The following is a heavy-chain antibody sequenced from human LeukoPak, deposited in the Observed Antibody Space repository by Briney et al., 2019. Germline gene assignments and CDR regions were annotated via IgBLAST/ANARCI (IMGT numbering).Heavy chain of an antibody. CDR3: AKDPGDIVLMVYAMGNYYFDY. CDR2: IRYDGSNK. D-gene: IGHD2-8*01. Sequence: PGESLRLSCAASGFTFSSYGMHWVRQAPGKGLEWVAFIRYDGSNKYYADSVKGRFTISRDNSKNTLYLQMNSLRAEDTAVYYCAKDPGDIVLMVYAMGNYYFDYWGQGTLVTVSS. J-gene: IGHJ4*02. CDR1: GFTFSSYG. V-gene: IGHV3-30*02.